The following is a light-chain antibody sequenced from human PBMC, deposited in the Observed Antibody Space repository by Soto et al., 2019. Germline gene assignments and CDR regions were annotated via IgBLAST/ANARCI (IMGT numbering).Light chain of an antibody. Sequence: EIVMTQSPATLSVSPGESATLSCRASQSVSSNLAWYQQKPGQAPRLLIYGASTRATGIPARFSGSGSGTDFTLTISSLQAEDVAVYYCQQYDTTPITFGQGTRLEIK. CDR3: QQYDTTPIT. V-gene: IGKV3D-15*01. J-gene: IGKJ5*01. CDR2: GAS. CDR1: QSVSSN.